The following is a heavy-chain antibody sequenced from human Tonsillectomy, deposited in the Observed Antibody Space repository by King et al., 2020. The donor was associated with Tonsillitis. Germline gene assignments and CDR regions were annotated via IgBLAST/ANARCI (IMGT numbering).Heavy chain of an antibody. J-gene: IGHJ6*02. V-gene: IGHV4-39*01. Sequence: QLQESGPGLVKPSETLSLTCTVSGGSISSSSYYWGWIRQPPGKGLEWIGSIYYSGSTYYNPSLKSRVTISVDTSKNQFSLKLSSVTAADTAVYYCARRVDLWFGELLPTGDQYYYYGMDVWGQGTTVTVSS. D-gene: IGHD3-10*01. CDR2: IYYSGST. CDR3: ARRVDLWFGELLPTGDQYYYYGMDV. CDR1: GGSISSSSYY.